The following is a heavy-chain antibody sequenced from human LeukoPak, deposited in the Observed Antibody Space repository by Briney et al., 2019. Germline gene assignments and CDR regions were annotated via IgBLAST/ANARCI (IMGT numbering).Heavy chain of an antibody. Sequence: PSETLSLTCTVSGGSISSSSYYWGWLRQPPGKGLEWIGSIYYSGSTYYNPSLKSRVTISVDTSKNQFYLKLSSVTAADTAVYYCARLPNVLPDYWGQGTLVTVSS. CDR2: IYYSGST. CDR3: ARLPNVLPDY. V-gene: IGHV4-39*01. D-gene: IGHD1-1*01. J-gene: IGHJ4*02. CDR1: GGSISSSSYY.